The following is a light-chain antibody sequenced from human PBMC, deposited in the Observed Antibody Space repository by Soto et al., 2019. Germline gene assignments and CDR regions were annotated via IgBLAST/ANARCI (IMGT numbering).Light chain of an antibody. CDR2: SAF. CDR1: QGVSAY. CDR3: QQSYRTPHT. V-gene: IGKV1-39*01. Sequence: DIQMTQFPSSLSASVGDRISITCRASQGVSAYLLWYQQRQGRAPRLLIYSAFSFVSGVPSRFSGSGSGTYFTLTITRLQPEDFATYYCQQSYRTPHTFGQGTKLETK. J-gene: IGKJ2*01.